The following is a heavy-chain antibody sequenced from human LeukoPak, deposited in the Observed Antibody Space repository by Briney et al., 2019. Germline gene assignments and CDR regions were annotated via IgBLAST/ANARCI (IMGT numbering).Heavy chain of an antibody. J-gene: IGHJ4*02. CDR2: IYSGGHT. CDR1: GFTVSSNS. Sequence: GGSLTLSCTVSGFTVSSNSWSWVRQAPGKGLEWVSFIYSGGHTHYSDSVKGRFTISRDNSKNTLYLQMNSLRAEDTAIYFCARRAGEYSHPYDYWGQGTLVAVSS. CDR3: ARRAGEYSHPYDY. D-gene: IGHD2-15*01. V-gene: IGHV3-53*01.